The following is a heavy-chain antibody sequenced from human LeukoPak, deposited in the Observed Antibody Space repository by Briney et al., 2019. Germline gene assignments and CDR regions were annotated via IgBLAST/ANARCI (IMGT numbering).Heavy chain of an antibody. CDR2: IFHSGST. CDR3: ARHVGSENYPRYFDY. V-gene: IGHV4-59*08. CDR1: GASISSYY. J-gene: IGHJ4*02. Sequence: SETLSLTCSVSGASISSYYWSWIRQPPGKGLEWIAYIFHSGSTNYYPSLKSRVTISVDTSKNQFSLKLSSVTAADTAVYYCARHVGSENYPRYFDYWGQGTLVTVSS. D-gene: IGHD1-26*01.